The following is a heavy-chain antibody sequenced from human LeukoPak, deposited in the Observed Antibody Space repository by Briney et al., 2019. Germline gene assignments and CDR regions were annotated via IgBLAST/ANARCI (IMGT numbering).Heavy chain of an antibody. D-gene: IGHD1-1*01. J-gene: IGHJ4*02. CDR3: VIAYSSSENWRFDY. V-gene: IGHV3-7*01. CDR1: GLTFRNYW. CDR2: IKQDGSEK. Sequence: GGSLRLSCAASGLTFRNYWMSWVRQAPGKGLHWVANIKQDGSEKYYVDSVKGRFTISRDNAKNSLYLQMNSLRAEDTAIYYCVIAYSSSENWRFDYWGQGTLVTVSS.